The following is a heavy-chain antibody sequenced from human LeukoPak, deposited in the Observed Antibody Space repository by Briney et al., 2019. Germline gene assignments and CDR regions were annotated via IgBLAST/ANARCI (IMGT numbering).Heavy chain of an antibody. CDR2: IYHSGST. D-gene: IGHD3-22*01. J-gene: IGHJ4*02. V-gene: IGHV4-4*02. CDR3: ATHRNRINPRYYYDSSGGFDY. CDR1: GGSISSSNW. Sequence: SGTLSLTCAVSGGSISSSNWWSWVRQPPGKGLEWIGEIYHSGSTNYNPSLKSRVTISVDKSKNQFSLKLSSVTAADTAVYYCATHRNRINPRYYYDSSGGFDYWGQGTLVTVSS.